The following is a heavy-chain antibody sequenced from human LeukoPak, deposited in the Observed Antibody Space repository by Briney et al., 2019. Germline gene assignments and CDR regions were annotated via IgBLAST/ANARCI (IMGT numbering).Heavy chain of an antibody. CDR2: INSGSSTI. V-gene: IGHV3-48*02. Sequence: GGSLRLSCAASGFTFSDYSMNRVRQAPGKGLEWVSYINSGSSTIYYVDSVEGRFTISRDNAKNSLYLQMNSLRDEDTAVYHCARTRSKVGTPTFDYWGQGTLVTVSS. CDR1: GFTFSDYS. CDR3: ARTRSKVGTPTFDY. D-gene: IGHD4-23*01. J-gene: IGHJ4*02.